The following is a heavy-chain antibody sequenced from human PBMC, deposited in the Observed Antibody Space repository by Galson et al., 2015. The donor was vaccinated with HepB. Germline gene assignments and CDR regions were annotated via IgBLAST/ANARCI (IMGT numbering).Heavy chain of an antibody. D-gene: IGHD6-25*01. Sequence: SLRLSCAASGFTFSDTWMSWVRQAPGKGLEWIGRIKRKPEGETVDYAVPVKGRFTISREDSKNTLYLQLNSLKSEDTAMYYCTPTQRPGRGGQGTLVTVSS. J-gene: IGHJ4*02. CDR2: IKRKPEGETV. CDR1: GFTFSDTW. V-gene: IGHV3-15*01. CDR3: TPTQRPGR.